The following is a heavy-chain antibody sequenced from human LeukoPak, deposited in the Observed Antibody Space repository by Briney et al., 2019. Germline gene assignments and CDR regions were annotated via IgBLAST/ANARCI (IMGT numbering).Heavy chain of an antibody. Sequence: ASVKVSCKLSGYTLAELSIHWVRQVPGKGLEWMGGIIPIFGTANYAQKFQGRVTITADESTSTAYMELSSLRSEDTAVYYCARAHLAVAGTLDYYYYYGMDVWGQGTTVTVSS. D-gene: IGHD6-19*01. CDR2: IIPIFGTA. CDR1: GYTLAELS. CDR3: ARAHLAVAGTLDYYYYYGMDV. V-gene: IGHV1-69*13. J-gene: IGHJ6*02.